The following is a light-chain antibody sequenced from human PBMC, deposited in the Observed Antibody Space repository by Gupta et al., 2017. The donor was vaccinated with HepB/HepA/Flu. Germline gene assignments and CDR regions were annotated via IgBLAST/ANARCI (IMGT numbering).Light chain of an antibody. CDR1: QSISSY. Sequence: IQMTQSTPSLSASVGDRDTITCRDSQSISSYLNWYQQKPGKAPQLLIYAASSRQSGVPSRFSSSRGGTDYTLTISSRQPEEFAAYYCRQNYYTPLCTFGHGTKVDIK. CDR2: AAS. CDR3: RQNYYTPLCT. V-gene: IGKV1-39*01. J-gene: IGKJ3*01.